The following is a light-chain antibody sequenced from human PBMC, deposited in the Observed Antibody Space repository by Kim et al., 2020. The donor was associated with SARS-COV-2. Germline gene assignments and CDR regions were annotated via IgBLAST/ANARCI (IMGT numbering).Light chain of an antibody. J-gene: IGKJ2*01. CDR2: HAS. Sequence: STLSVSVGDRVTITCRASQSIGSWLAWYQQKAGKAPKVLIYHASTLESGVPSRFSGSGSGTEFTLTISSLQPDDFATYYCQKANGEFGQGTKLEI. CDR1: QSIGSW. CDR3: QKANGE. V-gene: IGKV1-5*01.